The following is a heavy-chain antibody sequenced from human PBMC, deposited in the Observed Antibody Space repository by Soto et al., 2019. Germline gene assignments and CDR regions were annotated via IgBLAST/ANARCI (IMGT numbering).Heavy chain of an antibody. V-gene: IGHV1-18*01. CDR3: GRVARGFDSGGYYYYYYDMDV. CDR2: ISAYNGNT. D-gene: IGHD5-12*01. J-gene: IGHJ6*03. CDR1: GYTFTSYG. Sequence: QVQLVQSGAEVKKPGASVKVSCKASGYTFTSYGISWVRQAPGQGLEWMGWISAYNGNTNYAQKLQGRVTMTTGASTSTAYMELRSLRSDDTAVYYCGRVARGFDSGGYYYYYYDMDVWGKGTTVTVSS.